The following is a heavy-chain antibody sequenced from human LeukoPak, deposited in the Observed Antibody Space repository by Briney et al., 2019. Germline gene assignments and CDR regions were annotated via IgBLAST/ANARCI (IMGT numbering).Heavy chain of an antibody. Sequence: GGSLRLSCAASGFSFSSYAIHWVRQAPGKGLEWVALISYDGGKKDYADSVKGRFTIDRDNSKNSLYLQMNSLRAEDTAVYYCAELGITMIGGVWGKGTMVTISS. V-gene: IGHV3-30*04. J-gene: IGHJ6*04. D-gene: IGHD3-10*02. CDR3: AELGITMIGGV. CDR1: GFSFSSYA. CDR2: ISYDGGKK.